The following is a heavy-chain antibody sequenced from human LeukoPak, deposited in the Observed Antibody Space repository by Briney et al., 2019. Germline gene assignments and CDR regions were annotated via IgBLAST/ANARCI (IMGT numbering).Heavy chain of an antibody. J-gene: IGHJ6*04. CDR3: ARGLVVRGVISPYYYYYGMDV. CDR1: GYSISSGYY. D-gene: IGHD3-10*01. Sequence: SETLSLTCAVSGYSISSGYYWGWIRQPPGKGLEWIGSIYHSGSTYYNPSLKSRVTISVDTSKNQFSLKLSSVTAADTAVYYCARGLVVRGVISPYYYYYGMDVWGKGTTVTVSS. CDR2: IYHSGST. V-gene: IGHV4-38-2*01.